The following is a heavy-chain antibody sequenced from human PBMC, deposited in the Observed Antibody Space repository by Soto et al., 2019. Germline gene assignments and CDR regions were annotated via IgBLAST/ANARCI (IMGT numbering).Heavy chain of an antibody. Sequence: ASVKVSCKASGYTFTSYGISWVRQAPGQGLEWMGWISAYNGNTNYAQKLQGRVTMTTDTSTSTVYMELRSLRSDDTAVYYCARGLPAGVARYYYYMDVWGKGTTVTVSS. CDR3: ARGLPAGVARYYYYMDV. J-gene: IGHJ6*03. CDR2: ISAYNGNT. D-gene: IGHD3-3*01. CDR1: GYTFTSYG. V-gene: IGHV1-18*01.